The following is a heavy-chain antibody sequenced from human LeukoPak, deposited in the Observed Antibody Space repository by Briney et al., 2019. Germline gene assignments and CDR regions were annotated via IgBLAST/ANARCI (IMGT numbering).Heavy chain of an antibody. D-gene: IGHD3-22*01. V-gene: IGHV1-69*05. CDR3: ARDPYYYDSSVYYEY. CDR1: GGTFSSYA. Sequence: SVQVSCQASGGTFSSYAISWVRPAPGQGLEWMGGMIPIFGTANYAQKLQGRVTITTDESTRTAYMEQSSLRSEDTAVYYGARDPYYYDSSVYYEYWGQGTLVTVSS. J-gene: IGHJ4*02. CDR2: MIPIFGTA.